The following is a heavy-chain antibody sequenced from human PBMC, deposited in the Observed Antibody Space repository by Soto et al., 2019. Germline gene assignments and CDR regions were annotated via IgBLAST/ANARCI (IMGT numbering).Heavy chain of an antibody. J-gene: IGHJ3*02. V-gene: IGHV4-31*03. CDR1: GGSISSGGYY. CDR2: IYYSGST. CDR3: ARGSATMVRGVIPNDAFDI. Sequence: KASETLSLTCTVSGGSISSGGYYWSWIRQHPGKGLEWIGYIYYSGSTYYNPSLKSRVTISVDTSKNQFSLKLSSVTAADTAVYYCARGSATMVRGVIPNDAFDIWGQGTMVTV. D-gene: IGHD3-10*01.